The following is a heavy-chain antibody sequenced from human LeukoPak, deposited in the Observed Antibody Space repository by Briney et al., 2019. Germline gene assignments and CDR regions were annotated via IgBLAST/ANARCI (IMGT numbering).Heavy chain of an antibody. D-gene: IGHD3-22*01. Sequence: GSLRLSCAASGFTFISYSMNWVRQAPGKGLEWVSSIIISSTYIYYADSVKGRFIISRDDATNSLYLKMNSLRAEDTAVYYCVRDGWLGYGSGGYRNDYWGQGILVTVAS. J-gene: IGHJ4*02. CDR3: VRDGWLGYGSGGYRNDY. V-gene: IGHV3-21*01. CDR1: GFTFISYS. CDR2: IIISSTYI.